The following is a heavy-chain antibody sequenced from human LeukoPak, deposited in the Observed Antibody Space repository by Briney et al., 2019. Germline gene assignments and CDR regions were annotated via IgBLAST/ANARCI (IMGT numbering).Heavy chain of an antibody. V-gene: IGHV3-74*01. CDR1: GFTFSNYW. D-gene: IGHD1-1*01. J-gene: IGHJ4*02. Sequence: GGSLRLSCAASGFTFSNYWMHWVRQVPGKGLVWVSRINDDGSATFYADSVKGRFTISRDNAKNSLFLQMNSLRAEDTAVYYCARESPGTTVFDYWGQGTLVTVSS. CDR2: INDDGSAT. CDR3: ARESPGTTVFDY.